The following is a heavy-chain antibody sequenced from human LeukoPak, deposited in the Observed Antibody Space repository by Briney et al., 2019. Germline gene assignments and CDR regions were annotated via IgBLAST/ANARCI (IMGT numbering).Heavy chain of an antibody. CDR3: ARGNPTRRAVAGLYFDY. Sequence: GGSLRLSCAASGFTFSSYGMHWVRQAPGKGLEWVAFIRYDGSNKYYADSVKGRFTISRDNSKNTLYLQMNSLRAEDTAVYYCARGNPTRRAVAGLYFDYWGQGTLVTVSS. D-gene: IGHD6-19*01. CDR1: GFTFSSYG. CDR2: IRYDGSNK. J-gene: IGHJ4*02. V-gene: IGHV3-30*02.